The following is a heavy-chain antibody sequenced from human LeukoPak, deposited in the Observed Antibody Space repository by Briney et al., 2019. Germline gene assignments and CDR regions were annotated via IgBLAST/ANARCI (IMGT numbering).Heavy chain of an antibody. CDR2: ISSSSSYI. V-gene: IGHV3-21*01. Sequence: GGSLRLSCAASGFTFSSYSMNWVRQAPGKGLEWVSSISSSSSYIYYADSVKGRFTISRDNSKNTLYLHMNSLRPEDTAVYYCARANYYDSSSYPDYWGQGTLVTVSS. CDR3: ARANYYDSSSYPDY. J-gene: IGHJ4*02. CDR1: GFTFSSYS. D-gene: IGHD3-22*01.